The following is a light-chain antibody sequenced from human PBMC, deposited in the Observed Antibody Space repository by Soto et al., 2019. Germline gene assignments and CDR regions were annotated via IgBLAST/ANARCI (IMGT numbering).Light chain of an antibody. J-gene: IGKJ5*01. CDR1: QSLLHSNGYNY. CDR2: LGS. CDR3: MQALQTPIT. Sequence: DIVMTQSPLSLPVTPGEPASISCRSSQSLLHSNGYNYLDWYLQKPGQSPQLLIYLGSNRASGVPERFSGSGSGTDFTLKISRVEAEDVGVYYCMQALQTPITLGQGTRLEIK. V-gene: IGKV2-28*01.